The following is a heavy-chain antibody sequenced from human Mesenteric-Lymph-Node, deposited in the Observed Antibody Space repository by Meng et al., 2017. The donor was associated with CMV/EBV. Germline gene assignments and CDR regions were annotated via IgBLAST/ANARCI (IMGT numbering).Heavy chain of an antibody. D-gene: IGHD6-19*01. J-gene: IGHJ3*02. V-gene: IGHV3-30-3*01. CDR3: ARDSGWYEGVYDAFDI. Sequence: GESLKISCAASGFTFSSYAMHWVRQAPGKGLEWVAVISYDGSNKYYADSVKGRFTISRDNSKNTLYLQMNSLRAEDTAVYYCARDSGWYEGVYDAFDIWGQGTTVTVSS. CDR2: ISYDGSNK. CDR1: GFTFSSYA.